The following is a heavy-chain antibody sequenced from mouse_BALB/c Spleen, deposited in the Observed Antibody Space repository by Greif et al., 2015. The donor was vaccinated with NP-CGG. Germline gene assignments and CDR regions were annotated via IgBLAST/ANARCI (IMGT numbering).Heavy chain of an antibody. CDR2: RRNKANDFTT. Sequence: DVMLVESGGGLVQPGGSLRLSCATSGFTFSDFYMEWVRQPPGKRLEWIAARRNKANDFTTEYSASVKCLFIVSRVTAQSILYLQMNALRAECTAIYYCARDDGLYYCCQGTTLTFSS. D-gene: IGHD1-1*02. V-gene: IGHV7-1*02. CDR1: GFTFSDFY. J-gene: IGHJ2*01. CDR3: ARDDGLYY.